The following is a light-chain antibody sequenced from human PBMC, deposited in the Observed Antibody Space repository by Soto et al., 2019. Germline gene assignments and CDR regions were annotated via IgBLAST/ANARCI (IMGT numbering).Light chain of an antibody. CDR2: DVS. CDR3: SSYTSSSTFYV. V-gene: IGLV2-14*01. CDR1: SSDVGGYNY. J-gene: IGLJ1*01. Sequence: QSALTQPASVSGSPGQSITISCTGTSSDVGGYNYVSWYQQHPGKAPKLMIYDVSNRPSGVSNRFSGSKSGNTASLTISGLQAVDEADYYCSSYTSSSTFYVFGTGTKLTVL.